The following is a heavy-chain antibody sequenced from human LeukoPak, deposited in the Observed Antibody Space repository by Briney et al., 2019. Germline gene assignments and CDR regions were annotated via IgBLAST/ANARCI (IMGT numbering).Heavy chain of an antibody. Sequence: GGSLRLSCAASGFTVSSNYMSWVRQAPGKGLEWVAVISYDGSNKYYADSVKGRFTISRDNSKNTLYLQMNSLRAEDTAVYYCAKSVLSGPPDYWGQGTLVTVSS. J-gene: IGHJ4*02. V-gene: IGHV3-30*18. CDR2: ISYDGSNK. D-gene: IGHD3-10*01. CDR3: AKSVLSGPPDY. CDR1: GFTVSSNY.